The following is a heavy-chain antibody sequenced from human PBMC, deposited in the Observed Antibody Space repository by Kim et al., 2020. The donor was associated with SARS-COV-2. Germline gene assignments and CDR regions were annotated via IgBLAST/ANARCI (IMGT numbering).Heavy chain of an antibody. CDR1: GGSISSSSYY. J-gene: IGHJ5*01. CDR3: ARHESSSWFGSLEYNW. V-gene: IGHV4-39*01. CDR2: IYYSGST. Sequence: SETLSLTCTVSGGSISSSSYYWGWIRQPPGKGLEWIGSIYYSGSTYYNPSLKSRVTISVDTSKNQFSLKLSSVTAADTAVYYCARHESSSWFGSLEYNW. D-gene: IGHD6-13*01.